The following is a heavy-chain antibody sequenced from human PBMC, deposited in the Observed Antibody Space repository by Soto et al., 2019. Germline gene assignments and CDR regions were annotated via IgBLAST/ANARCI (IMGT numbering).Heavy chain of an antibody. D-gene: IGHD1-26*01. CDR3: VKGGTIVGFNFDS. CDR1: GGSFSGYY. CDR2: INHSGST. V-gene: IGHV4-34*01. J-gene: IGHJ4*02. Sequence: SETLSLTCAVYGGSFSGYYWSWIRQPPGKGLEWIGDINHSGSTNYNPSVKGRFTISRDNSKNTLYLKMSSLRPEDTAVYFCVKGGTIVGFNFDSWGQGTLVTVSS.